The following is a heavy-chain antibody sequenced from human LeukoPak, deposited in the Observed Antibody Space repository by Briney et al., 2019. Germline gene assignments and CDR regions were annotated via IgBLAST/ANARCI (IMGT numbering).Heavy chain of an antibody. CDR2: ISSSSSYI. J-gene: IGHJ4*02. V-gene: IGHV3-21*01. CDR3: ASRSHSSGWCFDY. Sequence: PGGSLRLSCAASGFTFSSYSMNWVRRAPGKGLEWVSSISSSSSYIYYADSVKGRFTISRDNAKNSLYLQMNSLRAEDTAVYYCASRSHSSGWCFDYWGQGTLVTVSS. D-gene: IGHD6-19*01. CDR1: GFTFSSYS.